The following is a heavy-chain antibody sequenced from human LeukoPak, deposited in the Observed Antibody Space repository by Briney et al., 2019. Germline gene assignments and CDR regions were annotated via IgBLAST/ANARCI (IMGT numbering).Heavy chain of an antibody. CDR3: ARDPRHYGDYVEYYFDY. V-gene: IGHV3-48*02. CDR2: ISSSSSTI. CDR1: GFAFSSYS. D-gene: IGHD4-17*01. Sequence: GGSLRLSCAASGFAFSSYSMNWVRHAPGKGLEWVSYISSSSSTIYYADSVKGRFTISIDNAKSSLFLQMNSMRDEDTAVYYCARDPRHYGDYVEYYFDYWGQGTLVTVSS. J-gene: IGHJ4*02.